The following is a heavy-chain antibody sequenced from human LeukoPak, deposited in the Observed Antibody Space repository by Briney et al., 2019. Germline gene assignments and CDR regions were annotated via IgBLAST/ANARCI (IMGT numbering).Heavy chain of an antibody. J-gene: IGHJ3*02. CDR1: GGSISSSNW. V-gene: IGHV4-4*02. CDR2: IYHSGST. D-gene: IGHD2-2*02. CDR3: ASSILVPAAIRAFDI. Sequence: SGTLSLTCAVSGGSISSSNWWSWVRQPPGKGLEWIGEIYHSGSTSYNPSLKSRVTISVDKSKNQFSLKLSSVTAADTAVYYCASSILVPAAIRAFDIWGQGTMVTVSS.